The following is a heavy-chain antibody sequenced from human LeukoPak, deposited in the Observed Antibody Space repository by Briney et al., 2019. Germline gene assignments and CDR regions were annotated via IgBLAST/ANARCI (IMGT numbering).Heavy chain of an antibody. CDR3: ARDLTGNVLDY. CDR1: GFTFSSYG. D-gene: IGHD3-9*01. V-gene: IGHV3-30*03. CDR2: ISYDGSNK. Sequence: PGRSLRLSCAASGFTFSSYGMHWVRQAPGKGLQWVAVISYDGSNKYYADSVKGRFTISRHNAKNTLYVQMNSLRAEDTAIYDCARDLTGNVLDYWGQGTLVTVSS. J-gene: IGHJ4*02.